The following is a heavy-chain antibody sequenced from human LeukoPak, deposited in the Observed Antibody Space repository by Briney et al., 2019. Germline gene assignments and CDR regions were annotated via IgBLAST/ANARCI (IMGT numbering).Heavy chain of an antibody. CDR1: GGSINTYY. D-gene: IGHD6-19*01. V-gene: IGHV4-4*07. CDR3: ARAPEFSSGWLLDC. J-gene: IGHJ4*02. CDR2: IHTSGNT. Sequence: SETLSLTCTVSGGSINTYYWSWIRQSAGKGLEWIGRIHTSGNTDYNPSLKSRVTMSVDASKNQFSLKVNSMSAADTGVYYCARAPEFSSGWLLDCWGQGSLVTISS.